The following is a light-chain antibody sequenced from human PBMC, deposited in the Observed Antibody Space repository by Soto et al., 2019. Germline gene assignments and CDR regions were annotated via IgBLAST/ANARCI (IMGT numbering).Light chain of an antibody. J-gene: IGKJ1*01. CDR2: KAS. V-gene: IGKV1-5*03. Sequence: DIEMTQSPSSLSASVGDRVTITCRASQSISSWLAWYQQKPGKAPKLLIYKASTLESGVPSRFSGSESGTEFTLTVSGLQPDDFATYFCQQYYTYSPWPFGQGTKVE. CDR1: QSISSW. CDR3: QQYYTYSPWP.